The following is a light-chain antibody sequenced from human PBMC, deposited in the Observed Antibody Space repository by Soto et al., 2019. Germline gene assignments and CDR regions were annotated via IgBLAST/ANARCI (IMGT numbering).Light chain of an antibody. J-gene: IGKJ1*01. CDR2: AAS. V-gene: IGKV1-39*01. CDR1: QSISSY. CDR3: QQSYRSPT. Sequence: DIQMTQSPSSLSASVGDRVTITCRASQSISSYLYWYQQKPGKAPKLLIYAASTLQFGVPSRFSGSGSGTDFTLTISSLQPEDFATYYCQQSYRSPTFGQGTKVDLK.